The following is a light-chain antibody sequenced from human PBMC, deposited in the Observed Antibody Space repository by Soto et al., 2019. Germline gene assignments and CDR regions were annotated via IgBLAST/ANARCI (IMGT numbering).Light chain of an antibody. V-gene: IGLV2-14*01. Sequence: QSALTLPASVSGSPGQSITISCTGSSSDIGAYNYVSWYQQHPGKAPKLMIYDVTNRPSGLSNRFSGSKSGSTASLTISGLQAEDEADYYCSSYTSSRIRVFGGGTKVTVL. J-gene: IGLJ3*02. CDR3: SSYTSSRIRV. CDR1: SSDIGAYNY. CDR2: DVT.